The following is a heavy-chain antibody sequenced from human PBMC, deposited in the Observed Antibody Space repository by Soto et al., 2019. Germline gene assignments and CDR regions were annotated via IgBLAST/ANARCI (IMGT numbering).Heavy chain of an antibody. D-gene: IGHD5-18*01. CDR2: ISPYNART. CDR3: GRCRNDSYAMEV. Sequence: ASLDVSLKAACYIFTIYFIGVWLEFPGQWPEWMGWISPYNARTNYAQNVQGRVVITTDISTNIVYLELRSLRSDDTAMYYCGRCRNDSYAMEVWGQGTTVTVSS. CDR1: CYIFTIYF. V-gene: IGHV1-18*01. J-gene: IGHJ6*02.